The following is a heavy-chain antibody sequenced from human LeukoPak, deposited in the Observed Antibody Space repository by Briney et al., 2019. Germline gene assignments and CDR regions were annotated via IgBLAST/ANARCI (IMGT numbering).Heavy chain of an antibody. J-gene: IGHJ4*02. V-gene: IGHV4-39*01. CDR2: IYYSGIT. Sequence: SETLSLTCTVSGDSISSSDYYWGCIRQPPGKGLEWIGSIYYSGITYHNPSLKSRVTISVDTSKNQFSLRLSSVTAADTAVYHCARLRRSSPSYYFDYWGQGTLVTVSS. D-gene: IGHD2-15*01. CDR1: GDSISSSDYY. CDR3: ARLRRSSPSYYFDY.